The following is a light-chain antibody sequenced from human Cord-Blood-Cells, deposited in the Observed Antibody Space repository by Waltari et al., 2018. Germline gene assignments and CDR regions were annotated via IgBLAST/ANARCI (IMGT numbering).Light chain of an antibody. CDR3: CSYAGSYTHVV. CDR2: DVS. V-gene: IGLV2-11*01. CDR1: SSDVGGYNS. Sequence: QSALTQPRPVSGSPGQSVTISCTGTSSDVGGYNSVSWYQQHPGKAPKLMIYDVSKRPSGVPDRFSGSKSGNTASLTISGLQAEDEADYYCCSYAGSYTHVVFGGGTKLTVL. J-gene: IGLJ2*01.